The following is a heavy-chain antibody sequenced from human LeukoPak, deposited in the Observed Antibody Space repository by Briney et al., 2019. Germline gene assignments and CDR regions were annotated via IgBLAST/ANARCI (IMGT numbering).Heavy chain of an antibody. CDR3: ARGAAEGLDR. CDR2: INTGNGNT. J-gene: IGHJ5*02. CDR1: GYTFTSNA. D-gene: IGHD6-13*01. V-gene: IGHV1-3*04. Sequence: ASVKVSCKASGYTFTSNAMHWVRQAPGQRPEWMGWINTGNGNTKYSQKFQGRVTISRDTSANTAYMEVSSLRSEDTAVYYCARGAAEGLDRWGQGTLVTVSS.